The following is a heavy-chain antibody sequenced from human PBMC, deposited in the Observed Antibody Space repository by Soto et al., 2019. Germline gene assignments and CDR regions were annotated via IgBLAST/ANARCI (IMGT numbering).Heavy chain of an antibody. CDR3: ARDREIDGDLCGDCYHSY. CDR1: GYTFTSYG. CDR2: ISAYNGNT. D-gene: IGHD2-21*02. V-gene: IGHV1-18*01. Sequence: QVQLVQSGAEVKKPGASVKVSCKASGYTFTSYGISWVRQAPGQWLEWMGWISAYNGNTNYAQKLQGRVTMTTDTXTXTXXMELRSLRSDDTAVYYCARDREIDGDLCGDCYHSYWGQGTLVTVSS. J-gene: IGHJ4*02.